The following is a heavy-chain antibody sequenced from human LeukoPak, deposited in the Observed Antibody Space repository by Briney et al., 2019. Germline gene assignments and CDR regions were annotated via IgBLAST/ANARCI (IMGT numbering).Heavy chain of an antibody. D-gene: IGHD1-14*01. CDR1: EFPFSIYA. CDR3: ADYRKPQGLDY. CDR2: IDASGSDT. Sequence: GGSLRLSCEVSEFPFSIYAMAWVRRAPGQGLEWVSAIDASGSDTYYTDSVKGRFTISRDNSKNTVYLQMNSLRAEDTAVYYCADYRKPQGLDYWGQGTLVTVSS. J-gene: IGHJ4*02. V-gene: IGHV3-23*01.